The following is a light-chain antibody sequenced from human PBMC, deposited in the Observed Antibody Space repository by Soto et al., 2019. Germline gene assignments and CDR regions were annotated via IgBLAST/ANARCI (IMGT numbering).Light chain of an antibody. CDR1: SSDVGGYNY. J-gene: IGLJ2*01. CDR2: EVI. CDR3: SSYAGSNNFEV. Sequence: QSALTQPPSASGSPGQSVTISCTGTSSDVGGYNYVSWYQQHPGKAPKLMIYEVIKRPPGVPDRFSGSKSGNTASLTVSGLQAEDEADYYCSSYAGSNNFEVFGGGTKHTVL. V-gene: IGLV2-8*01.